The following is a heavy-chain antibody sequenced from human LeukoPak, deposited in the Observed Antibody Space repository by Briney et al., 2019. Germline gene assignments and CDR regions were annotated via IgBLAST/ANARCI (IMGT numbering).Heavy chain of an antibody. D-gene: IGHD1-26*01. CDR2: INPNSGGT. CDR1: GYTFTGYY. V-gene: IGHV1-2*04. J-gene: IGHJ6*02. CDR3: ARGELLYYYYYGMDV. Sequence: ASVKVSCKASGYTFTGYYMHWVRQAPGQGLEWMGWINPNSGGTNYAQKFQGWVTMTRDTSISTAYMGLSRLRSDDTAVYYCARGELLYYYYYGMDVWGQGTTVTVSS.